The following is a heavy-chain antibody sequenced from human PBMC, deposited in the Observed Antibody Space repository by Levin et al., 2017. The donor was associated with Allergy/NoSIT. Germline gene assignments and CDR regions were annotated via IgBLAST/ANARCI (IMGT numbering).Heavy chain of an antibody. J-gene: IGHJ4*02. Sequence: SGGSLRLSCAASGFSLSDSTMHWVRQASGKGLEWVGRIRSKSKDYATIYAASVKGKFTISRDDSKNTAFLQMNNLKSEDTAVYYCTIQFCSSTSCYFDYWGQGTLVTVSS. CDR1: GFSLSDST. CDR3: TIQFCSSTSCYFDY. V-gene: IGHV3-73*01. CDR2: IRSKSKDYAT. D-gene: IGHD2-2*01.